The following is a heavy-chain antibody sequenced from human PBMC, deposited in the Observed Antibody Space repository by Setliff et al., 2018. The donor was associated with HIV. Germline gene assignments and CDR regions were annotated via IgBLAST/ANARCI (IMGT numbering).Heavy chain of an antibody. CDR3: ARARTDYYDRRRRSHYYIDV. Sequence: GASVKVSCKASGYTFTSYDINWVRQAAGQGLEWMGWMNPDSRNTGYAQRFEGSVTMTWDTSISTAYLELNHLKSDDTAVYYCARARTDYYDRRRRSHYYIDVWARGATVTVSS. CDR2: MNPDSRNT. CDR1: GYTFTSYD. J-gene: IGHJ6*03. D-gene: IGHD3-22*01. V-gene: IGHV1-8*02.